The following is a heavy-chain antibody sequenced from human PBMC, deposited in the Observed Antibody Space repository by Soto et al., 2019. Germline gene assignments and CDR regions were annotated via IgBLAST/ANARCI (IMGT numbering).Heavy chain of an antibody. J-gene: IGHJ4*02. CDR3: ASDAAAGLKF. CDR1: GITGRSYW. CDR2: INSDASII. V-gene: IGHV3-74*01. Sequence: PGGCLIGSYVVAGITGRSYWMHWIRQAPGKGLVWVSHINSDASIINYADSVKGRFTISRDNARNTLYLQMNSLRVDDTAIYYCASDAAAGLKFWGQGP. D-gene: IGHD6-13*01.